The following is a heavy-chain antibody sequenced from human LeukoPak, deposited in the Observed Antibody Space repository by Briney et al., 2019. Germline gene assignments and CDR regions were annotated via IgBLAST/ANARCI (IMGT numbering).Heavy chain of an antibody. Sequence: PGGSLTLSCAASGFTFSSYAMHWVRQAPGKGLEWVAFISSDGSNKYYADSGKGRFSISRDNSKNTLYLQMNSLRPEDTGVYYCARGRRTLIVGATRNAFDVWGQGTIVTVSS. CDR2: ISSDGSNK. CDR1: GFTFSSYA. CDR3: ARGRRTLIVGATRNAFDV. J-gene: IGHJ3*01. D-gene: IGHD1-26*01. V-gene: IGHV3-30*04.